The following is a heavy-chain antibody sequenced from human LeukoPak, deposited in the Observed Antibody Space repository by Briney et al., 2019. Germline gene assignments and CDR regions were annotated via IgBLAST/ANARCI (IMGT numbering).Heavy chain of an antibody. CDR2: LYTNGST. CDR1: GGSITDYY. J-gene: IGHJ1*01. CDR3: ARLYGSSWDGGNFQH. V-gene: IGHV4-4*07. Sequence: SETLSLTCTVSGGSITDYYWSWIRQPAGKGLEWIGHLYTNGSTNYNPSLKSRATMSGDTSKNQFSLKLTSVTAADTAVYYCARLYGSSWDGGNFQHWGQGTLVIVSS. D-gene: IGHD6-13*01.